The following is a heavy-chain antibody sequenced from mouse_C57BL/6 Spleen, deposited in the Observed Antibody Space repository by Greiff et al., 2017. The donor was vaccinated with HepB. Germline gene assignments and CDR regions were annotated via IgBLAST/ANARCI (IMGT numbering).Heavy chain of an antibody. CDR1: GFNIKNTY. Sequence: DVKLVESVAELVRPGASVKLSCTASGFNIKNTYMHWVKQRPEQGLEWIGRIDPANGNTKYAPKFQGKATITADTSSNTAYLQLSSLTSEDTAIYYCALIYYDYDVTVDYWGQGTTLTVSS. CDR3: ALIYYDYDVTVDY. D-gene: IGHD2-4*01. V-gene: IGHV14-3*01. CDR2: IDPANGNT. J-gene: IGHJ2*01.